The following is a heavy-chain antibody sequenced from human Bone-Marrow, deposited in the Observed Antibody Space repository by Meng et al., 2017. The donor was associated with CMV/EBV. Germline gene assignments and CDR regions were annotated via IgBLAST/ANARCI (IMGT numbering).Heavy chain of an antibody. J-gene: IGHJ4*02. CDR3: ARTLYYDFWSGYLGEDY. Sequence: ASVKVSCKASGYTFTSYGISWVRQAPGQGLEWMGWISAYNGNTNYAQKLQGRVTMTTDTSTSTAYMELRSLRSDDTAVYYCARTLYYDFWSGYLGEDYWGQGTLVTVSS. CDR2: ISAYNGNT. CDR1: GYTFTSYG. V-gene: IGHV1-18*01. D-gene: IGHD3-3*01.